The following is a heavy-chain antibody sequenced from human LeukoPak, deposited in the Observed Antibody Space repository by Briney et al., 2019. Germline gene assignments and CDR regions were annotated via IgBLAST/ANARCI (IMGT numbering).Heavy chain of an antibody. J-gene: IGHJ4*02. D-gene: IGHD4-17*01. V-gene: IGHV4-59*02. CDR2: MYDRGKI. CDR3: AATIKRDYGDTNLHY. Sequence: SETLSLTCTVSGGSVSGYYWSWIRQPPGKGLEWIGYMYDRGKINYNTSLKSRVTLSQDMSKNQLSLKLRSVTSADTAVYYCAATIKRDYGDTNLHYWGQGILVTVSS. CDR1: GGSVSGYY.